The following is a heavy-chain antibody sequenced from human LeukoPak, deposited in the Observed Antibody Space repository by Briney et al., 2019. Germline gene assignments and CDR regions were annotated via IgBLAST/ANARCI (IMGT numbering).Heavy chain of an antibody. CDR3: ARLGFNGGHTIVATINGGMDV. V-gene: IGHV4-59*08. Sequence: SETLSLTCSVSGGSISSYYWSWIRQPPGKGLEWIGFFYYSGSTNYNPSLKSRVTISVDTSKNQFSLKLSSVTAADTAVYYCARLGFNGGHTIVATINGGMDVWGQGTTVTVSS. D-gene: IGHD5-12*01. J-gene: IGHJ6*02. CDR1: GGSISSYY. CDR2: FYYSGST.